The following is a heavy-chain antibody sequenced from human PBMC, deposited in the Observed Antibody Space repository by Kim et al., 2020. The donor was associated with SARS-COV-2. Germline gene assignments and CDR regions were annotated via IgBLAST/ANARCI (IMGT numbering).Heavy chain of an antibody. J-gene: IGHJ4*02. CDR1: GFTFSSSA. V-gene: IGHV3-23*01. D-gene: IGHD2-2*01. CDR2: ISGSGDST. CDR3: AKKSGEYCIGNRCYLGHFDY. Sequence: GGSLRLSCAASGFTFSSSAMSWVRQAPGKGLEWVSAISGSGDSTYHADAVKGRFTMSRDNSKNTVSLQMDRLRAEDTAVYYCAKKSGEYCIGNRCYLGHFDYWGQGTLVTVSS.